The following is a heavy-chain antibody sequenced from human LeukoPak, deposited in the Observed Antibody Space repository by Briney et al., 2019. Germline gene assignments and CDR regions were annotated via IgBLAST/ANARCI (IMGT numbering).Heavy chain of an antibody. CDR1: GYTFTSYG. Sequence: ASVKVSYKASGYTFTSYGISWVRQAPGQGLEWMGWISAYNGNTNYAQKHQGRVTMTTDTSTSTAYMELRSLRSDDTAVYYCARVIPPDSMADNWFDPWGQGTLVTVSS. CDR2: ISAYNGNT. CDR3: ARVIPPDSMADNWFDP. J-gene: IGHJ5*02. V-gene: IGHV1-18*01. D-gene: IGHD2/OR15-2a*01.